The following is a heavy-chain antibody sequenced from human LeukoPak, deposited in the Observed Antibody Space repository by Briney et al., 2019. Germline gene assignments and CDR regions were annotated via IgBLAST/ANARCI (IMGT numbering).Heavy chain of an antibody. CDR2: INPNSGGT. J-gene: IGHJ5*02. Sequence: GASVKVSCKASGYTFTGYYMHWVRQAPGQGLEWMGRINPNSGGTNYAQKFQGRVTMTRDTSISTAYMELSRLRSDDTAVYYCASLQDYYDSSGYGWFDPWGQGTLVTVSS. CDR1: GYTFTGYY. CDR3: ASLQDYYDSSGYGWFDP. D-gene: IGHD3-22*01. V-gene: IGHV1-2*06.